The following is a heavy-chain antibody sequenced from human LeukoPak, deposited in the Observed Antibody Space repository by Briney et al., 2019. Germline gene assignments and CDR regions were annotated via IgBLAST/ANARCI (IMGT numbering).Heavy chain of an antibody. CDR2: IYYSGST. Sequence: PSETLSLTCTVSGGSISSYYWSWIRQPPGKGLEWIGYIYYSGSTNCNPSLKSRVTISVDTSKNQFSLKLSSVTAADTAVYYCARRYYYDSSGYYYDWGQGTLVTVSS. CDR3: ARRYYYDSSGYYYD. J-gene: IGHJ4*02. D-gene: IGHD3-22*01. CDR1: GGSISSYY. V-gene: IGHV4-59*08.